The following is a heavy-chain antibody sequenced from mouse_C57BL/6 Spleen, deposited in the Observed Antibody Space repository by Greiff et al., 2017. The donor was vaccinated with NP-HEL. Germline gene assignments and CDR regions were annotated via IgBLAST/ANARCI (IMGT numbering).Heavy chain of an antibody. CDR3: ARGGYPFAY. CDR2: IHPNSGST. D-gene: IGHD2-2*01. Sequence: QVQLQQPGAELVKPGASVKLSCKASGYTFTSYWMHWVKQRPGQGPEWIGMIHPNSGSTNYNEKFKSKATLTVDKSSSTAYMQLSSLTSEDSAVYYCARGGYPFAYWGQGTLVTVSA. CDR1: GYTFTSYW. V-gene: IGHV1-64*01. J-gene: IGHJ3*01.